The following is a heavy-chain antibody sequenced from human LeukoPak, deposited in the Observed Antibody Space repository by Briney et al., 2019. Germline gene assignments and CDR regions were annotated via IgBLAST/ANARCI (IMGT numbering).Heavy chain of an antibody. CDR1: GYTFSNYG. Sequence: GASVKVSCKASGYTFSNYGCSWVRQAPGQVLEWMGWLSTYNGNTHYEQKLQGRVTMTTDTSTSTAYMELRSLRSDDSAVYHCVRSSGGDYYHSTGYYSDYWGQGTLVTVSS. J-gene: IGHJ4*02. D-gene: IGHD3-22*01. V-gene: IGHV1-18*01. CDR2: LSTYNGNT. CDR3: VRSSGGDYYHSTGYYSDY.